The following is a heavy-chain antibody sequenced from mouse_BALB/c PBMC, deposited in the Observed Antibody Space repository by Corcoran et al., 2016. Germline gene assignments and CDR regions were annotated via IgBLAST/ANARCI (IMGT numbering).Heavy chain of an antibody. CDR3: ARRGYGNYFYAMDY. V-gene: IGHV4-1*02. CDR2: INPDSSTI. D-gene: IGHD2-10*02. CDR1: GFEFGRYW. J-gene: IGHJ4*01. Sequence: EMKLLESGGGLVQPGGSLQLSCAASGFEFGRYWVRWVRQAPGKGLEWIGEINPDSSTINYTPSLKYKFIISRENAKNTLYLQMSKVRSEDTALYYCARRGYGNYFYAMDYWGQGTSVTVSS.